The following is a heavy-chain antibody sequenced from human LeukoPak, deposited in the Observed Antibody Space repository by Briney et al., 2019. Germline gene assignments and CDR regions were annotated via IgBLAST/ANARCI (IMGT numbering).Heavy chain of an antibody. D-gene: IGHD6-13*01. V-gene: IGHV4-59*01. J-gene: IGHJ4*02. CDR3: ARDRVAAASLDY. CDR1: GGSISSYY. CDR2: IYYSGST. Sequence: SETLSLTCTVSGGSISSYYWSWIRQPPGKGLEWIGYIYYSGSTNYNPSLKSRVTISVDTSKNQFSLKLSSVTAADTAVYYCARDRVAAASLDYWGQGTLVTVSS.